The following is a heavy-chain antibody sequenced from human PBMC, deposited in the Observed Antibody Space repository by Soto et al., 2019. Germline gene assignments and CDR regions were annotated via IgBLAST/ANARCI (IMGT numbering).Heavy chain of an antibody. CDR3: TTDPVTMIVVVPSSG. V-gene: IGHV3-15*07. D-gene: IGHD3-22*01. CDR1: GFTFSNAW. Sequence: GGSLRLSCAASGFTFSNAWMNWVRQAPGKGLEWVGRIKSKTDGGTTDYATPVKGRFTISRDDSKNTLYLQMNSLKTEDTAVYYCTTDPVTMIVVVPSSGWGQGTLVTVSS. CDR2: IKSKTDGGTT. J-gene: IGHJ4*02.